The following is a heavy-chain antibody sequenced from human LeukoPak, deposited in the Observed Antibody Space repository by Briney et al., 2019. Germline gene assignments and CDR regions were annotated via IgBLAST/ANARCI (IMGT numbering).Heavy chain of an antibody. CDR2: ISYDGSNK. CDR3: ARAKVVADDYYYCGMDV. J-gene: IGHJ6*02. Sequence: PGGSLRLSCAASGFTFSSYAMHWVRQAPGKGLEWVAVISYDGSNKYYADSVKGRFTISRDNSKNTLYLQMNSLRAEDTAVYYCARAKVVADDYYYCGMDVWGQGTTVTVSS. CDR1: GFTFSSYA. V-gene: IGHV3-30*04. D-gene: IGHD5-12*01.